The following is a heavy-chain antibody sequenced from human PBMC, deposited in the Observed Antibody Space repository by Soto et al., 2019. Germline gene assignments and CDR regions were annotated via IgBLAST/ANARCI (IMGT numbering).Heavy chain of an antibody. V-gene: IGHV4-4*02. CDR2: VYHTGDT. J-gene: IGHJ5*02. CDR1: GGTVASSHW. D-gene: IGHD2-21*02. CDR3: AREIVTAGGNNYFDP. Sequence: TSETLSLTCGVSGGTVASSHWWSWVRQSPGGGLEWIGNVYHTGDTNFNPSLQSRVTISVDKSNNQFFLRLNSLTAADTAVYFCAREIVTAGGNNYFDPWGPGTLVTVSS.